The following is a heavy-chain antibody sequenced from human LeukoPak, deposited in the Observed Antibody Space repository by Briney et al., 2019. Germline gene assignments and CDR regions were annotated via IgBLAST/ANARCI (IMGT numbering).Heavy chain of an antibody. V-gene: IGHV3-23*01. Sequence: PGGSLRLSCAASGFTFSSYSMNWVRQAPGKGLEWVSAISGSGGSTYYADSVKGRFTISRDNSKNTLYLQMNSLRAEDTAVYYCAKVPRLALTFDYWGQGTLVTVSS. D-gene: IGHD6-19*01. CDR2: ISGSGGST. J-gene: IGHJ4*02. CDR3: AKVPRLALTFDY. CDR1: GFTFSSYS.